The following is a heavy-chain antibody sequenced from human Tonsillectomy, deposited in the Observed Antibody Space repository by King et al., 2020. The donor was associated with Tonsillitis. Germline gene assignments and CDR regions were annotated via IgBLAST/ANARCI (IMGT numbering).Heavy chain of an antibody. CDR3: TSTIELVPAAIEYYYGMDV. CDR2: IKSKADGGTT. V-gene: IGHV3-15*01. CDR1: GFTFSNAW. Sequence: DVQLVESGGGLVKPGGSLRLSCAASGFTFSNAWMTWVRQAPGKGLEWVGRIKSKADGGTTDYAAPVKGRFTISRDDSKNTLYLQMNSLKAEDTAVYYCTSTIELVPAAIEYYYGMDVWGQGTPVTVSS. D-gene: IGHD2-2*02. J-gene: IGHJ6*02.